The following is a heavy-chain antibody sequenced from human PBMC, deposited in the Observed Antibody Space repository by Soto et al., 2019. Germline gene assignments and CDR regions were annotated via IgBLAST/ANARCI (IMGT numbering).Heavy chain of an antibody. CDR2: ISYDGSNK. V-gene: IGHV3-30*18. J-gene: IGHJ3*02. Sequence: GGSLRLSCAASGFTFSSYGMHGVRQAPGKGLEWVAVISYDGSNKYYADSVKGRFTISRDNSKNTLYLQMNSLRAEDTAVYYCAKGAPDYDSSGYALDDAFDIWGQGTMVTVSS. CDR1: GFTFSSYG. CDR3: AKGAPDYDSSGYALDDAFDI. D-gene: IGHD3-22*01.